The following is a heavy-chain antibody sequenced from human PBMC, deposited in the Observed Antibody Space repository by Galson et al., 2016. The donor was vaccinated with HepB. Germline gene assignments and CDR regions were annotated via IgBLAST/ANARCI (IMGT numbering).Heavy chain of an antibody. CDR3: ARDLPAKYYYGSGPDPKYLLMVWYDP. J-gene: IGHJ5*02. CDR2: INWNGDST. V-gene: IGHV3-20*04. D-gene: IGHD3-10*01. CDR1: GFTFEVYG. Sequence: SLRLSCAASGFTFEVYGISWLRQGPGKGLEWISGINWNGDSTGYADSVRGRFTISRDDAKNSLYLQMNSLRVEDTALYYCARDLPAKYYYGSGPDPKYLLMVWYDPWGQGTLVTVSS.